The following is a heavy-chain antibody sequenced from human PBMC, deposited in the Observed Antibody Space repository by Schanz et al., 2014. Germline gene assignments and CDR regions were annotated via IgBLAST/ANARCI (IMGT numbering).Heavy chain of an antibody. D-gene: IGHD2-2*01. CDR3: ARDLRVVPAASDNWFDP. CDR1: GFTFINYG. CDR2: ISSSGSTI. Sequence: ESGGGVVQPGRSLRLSCVASGFTFINYGMHWIRQAPGKGLEWVSYISSSGSTIYYADSVKGRFTISRDNAKNSLYLQMNSLRAEDTAVYYCARDLRVVPAASDNWFDPWGQGTLVTVSS. J-gene: IGHJ5*02. V-gene: IGHV3-11*01.